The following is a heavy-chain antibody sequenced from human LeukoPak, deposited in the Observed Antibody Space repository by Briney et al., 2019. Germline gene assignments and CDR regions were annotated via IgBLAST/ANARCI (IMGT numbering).Heavy chain of an antibody. Sequence: GRSLRLSCAASGFTFSSYGMHWVRQAPGKGLEWVAVISYDGSNKYYADSVKGRFTISRDNSKNMLYLQMNSLRAEDTAVYYCARVSGGLNDYWGQGTLVTVSS. J-gene: IGHJ4*02. D-gene: IGHD2-15*01. V-gene: IGHV3-30*03. CDR1: GFTFSSYG. CDR2: ISYDGSNK. CDR3: ARVSGGLNDY.